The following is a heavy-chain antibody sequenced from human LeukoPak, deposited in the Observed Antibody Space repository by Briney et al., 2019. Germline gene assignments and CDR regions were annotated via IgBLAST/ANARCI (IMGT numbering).Heavy chain of an antibody. CDR3: ARVGDGLNDAFDI. D-gene: IGHD5-24*01. V-gene: IGHV1-2*06. CDR1: GYTFTGYY. CDR2: INPNTGGT. J-gene: IGHJ3*02. Sequence: GASVKVSCKASGYTFTGYYMNWVRQAPGQGLEWLGRINPNTGGTNSAQSFQGRVTMTRDTSITTAYMELSRLRSDDTAVYYCARVGDGLNDAFDIWGQGTMVTVSS.